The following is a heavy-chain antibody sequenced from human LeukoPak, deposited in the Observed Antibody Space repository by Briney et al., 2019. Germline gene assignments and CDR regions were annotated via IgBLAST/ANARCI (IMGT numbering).Heavy chain of an antibody. V-gene: IGHV4-4*07. CDR1: GVSISSYY. D-gene: IGHD3-10*01. CDR2: IYARGSN. CDR3: AGDRKGVVIFDY. Sequence: SETLSLTCTASGVSISSYYRPSIRQPTRKPPHWIGRIYARGSNNYNPSLNSRVTMSVDTSKNQFSLELSSVTAADTAVYYCAGDRKGVVIFDYWGQGTLVTVSS. J-gene: IGHJ4*02.